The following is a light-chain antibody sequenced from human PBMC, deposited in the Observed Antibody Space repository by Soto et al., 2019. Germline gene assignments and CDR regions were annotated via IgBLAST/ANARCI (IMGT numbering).Light chain of an antibody. CDR3: SSYTTSNTRQMV. Sequence: QSVLTQPASVYGSHGQSIPISCTGTSSDVGGYNYVSWYQHHPGKAPKLIIFDVSNRPSGVSNPFSGSKSGNTASLTISGLQPEDEADYYCSSYTTSNTRQMVFGTGPKVTVL. CDR2: DVS. V-gene: IGLV2-14*03. J-gene: IGLJ1*01. CDR1: SSDVGGYNY.